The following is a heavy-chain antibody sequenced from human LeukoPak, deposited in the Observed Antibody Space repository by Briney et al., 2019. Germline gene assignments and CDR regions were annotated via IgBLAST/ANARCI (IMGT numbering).Heavy chain of an antibody. CDR2: INHSGST. CDR1: GGSFSGYY. CDR3: ARQGYSAYEILDY. D-gene: IGHD5-12*01. Sequence: PSGTLSLTCAVYGGSFSGYYWSWIRQPPGKGLEWIGEINHSGSTNYNPSLKSRVTISVDTSKNQFSLKLSSVTAADTAVYYCARQGYSAYEILDYWGQGTLVTVSS. J-gene: IGHJ4*02. V-gene: IGHV4-34*01.